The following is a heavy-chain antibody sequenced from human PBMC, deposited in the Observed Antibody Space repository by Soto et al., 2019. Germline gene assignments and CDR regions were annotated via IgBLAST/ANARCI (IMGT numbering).Heavy chain of an antibody. V-gene: IGHV3-64D*08. Sequence: SXESLRLSCSVSGISFRNYARHWVRQAPGRGLEYVSGITSDGDNTWHADSVKDRFTISRDNSDDTLYLQMSSLRVEDTAKYYCAKGNQLLRYYFEFWGPGTLVTVPS. CDR1: GISFRNYA. J-gene: IGHJ4*01. D-gene: IGHD2-15*01. CDR2: ITSDGDNT. CDR3: AKGNQLLRYYFEF.